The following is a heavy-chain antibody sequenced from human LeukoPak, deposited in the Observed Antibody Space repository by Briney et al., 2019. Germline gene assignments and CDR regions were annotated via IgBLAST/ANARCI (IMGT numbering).Heavy chain of an antibody. CDR3: AKDRTTPGWEFDY. CDR2: IRYDGSNK. Sequence: GGSLRLSCAASGFAFSSYAMHWVRQAPGKGLEWVAFIRYDGSNKYYADSVKGRFTISRDNSKNTLYLQMNSLRVEDTAVYYCAKDRTTPGWEFDYWGQGTLVTVSS. V-gene: IGHV3-30*02. D-gene: IGHD1-26*01. CDR1: GFAFSSYA. J-gene: IGHJ4*02.